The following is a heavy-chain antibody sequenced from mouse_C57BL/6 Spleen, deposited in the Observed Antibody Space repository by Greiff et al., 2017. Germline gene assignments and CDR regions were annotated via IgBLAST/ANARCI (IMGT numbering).Heavy chain of an antibody. V-gene: IGHV1-15*01. CDR1: GYTFTDYE. CDR2: IDPETGGT. CDR3: TSRDYYGSAWFAY. J-gene: IGHJ3*01. D-gene: IGHD1-1*01. Sequence: VQLQQSGAELVRPGASVTLSCKASGYTFTDYEMHWVKQTPVHGLEWIGAIDPETGGTAYNQKFKGKAILTADKSSSTAYMELRSRTSEDSAVYYCTSRDYYGSAWFAYWGQGTLVTVSA.